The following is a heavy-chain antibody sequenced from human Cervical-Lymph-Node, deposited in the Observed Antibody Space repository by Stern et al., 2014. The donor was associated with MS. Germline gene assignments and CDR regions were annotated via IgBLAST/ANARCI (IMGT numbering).Heavy chain of an antibody. D-gene: IGHD5-18*01. CDR1: GFTFSSFG. CDR2: ISFDGDNK. V-gene: IGHV3-30*03. J-gene: IGHJ4*02. Sequence: VQLVESGGGMVQTGTSLRLSCAASGFTFSSFGVHWVRQAPGKGLEWVAVISFDGDNKYYAESVKGRFTISRDNFENTVYLQMNSLRPEDTGVYYCARLSEGGYNYGSPLGYWGQGTLVTVSS. CDR3: ARLSEGGYNYGSPLGY.